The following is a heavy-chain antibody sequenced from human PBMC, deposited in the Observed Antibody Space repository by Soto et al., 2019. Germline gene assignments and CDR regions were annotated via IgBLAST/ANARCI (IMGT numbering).Heavy chain of an antibody. CDR1: GFTFSDYY. CDR3: ASEGYGDYGPY. Sequence: QVQLVESGGGLFKPGGSLRLSCAASGFTFSDYYMSWIRQAPGKGLEWVSYISSSSSYTNYADSVKGRFTISRDNAKNSWYQQMNSLRAEDTALYYCASEGYGDYGPYWGQGTLVTVSS. CDR2: ISSSSSYT. D-gene: IGHD4-17*01. J-gene: IGHJ4*02. V-gene: IGHV3-11*06.